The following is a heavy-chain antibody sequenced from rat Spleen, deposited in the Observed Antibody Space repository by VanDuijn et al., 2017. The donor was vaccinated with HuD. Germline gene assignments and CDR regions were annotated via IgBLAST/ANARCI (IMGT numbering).Heavy chain of an antibody. CDR2: ISYDGSST. CDR3: ARQLDGTFDY. V-gene: IGHV5-7*01. CDR1: GFTFSDYN. J-gene: IGHJ2*01. Sequence: EVQLVESGGGLVQPGRSLKLSCAASGFTFSDYNMAWVRQAPKKGLEWVATISYDGSSTYYRDSVKGRFTISRDNAKSTLYLQMDSLRSEDTATYYCARQLDGTFDYWGQGVMVTVSS. D-gene: IGHD1-12*02.